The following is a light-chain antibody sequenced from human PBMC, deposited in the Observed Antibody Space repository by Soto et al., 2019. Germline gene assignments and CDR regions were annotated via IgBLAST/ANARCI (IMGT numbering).Light chain of an antibody. CDR1: QSVSSTY. J-gene: IGKJ1*01. Sequence: EVVLAQSPGALSLSPVERATLSCRASQSVSSTYLAWYQQKPGQAPRLLIYGASSRATGIPDRFSGSGSGTDFTLTISRLEPEDFATYSCKQYNSYPWTFGQGTKVDIK. V-gene: IGKV3-20*01. CDR3: KQYNSYPWT. CDR2: GAS.